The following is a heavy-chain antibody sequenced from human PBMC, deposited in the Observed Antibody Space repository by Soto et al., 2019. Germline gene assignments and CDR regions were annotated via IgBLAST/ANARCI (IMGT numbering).Heavy chain of an antibody. J-gene: IGHJ4*02. D-gene: IGHD3-10*01. V-gene: IGHV3-23*01. Sequence: PGGSLRLSCAASGFTFCSYSMSWVRQAPGKGLEWVSGFRTGGDDGTTYYADSVKGRFTISRDNSKNTLFLQMNSLRVEDTAIYYCAKKVNSGPGSQYFDYWGQGTLVTVSS. CDR2: FRTGGDDGTT. CDR3: AKKVNSGPGSQYFDY. CDR1: GFTFCSYS.